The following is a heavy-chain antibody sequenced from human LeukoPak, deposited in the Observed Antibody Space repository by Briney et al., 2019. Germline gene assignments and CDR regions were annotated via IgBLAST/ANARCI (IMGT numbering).Heavy chain of an antibody. J-gene: IGHJ3*02. CDR1: GFTFSTYD. D-gene: IGHD3-22*01. Sequence: GGSLRLSCAASGFTFSTYDVHWVRQATGKGLEWVSGIGTGGDTHYPDSVKGRFTISRQNAKNSLDLQMNSLRAGDTAVYYCARAARYYDSSGAHAFDIWGQGTMVTVS. V-gene: IGHV3-13*01. CDR3: ARAARYYDSSGAHAFDI. CDR2: IGTGGDT.